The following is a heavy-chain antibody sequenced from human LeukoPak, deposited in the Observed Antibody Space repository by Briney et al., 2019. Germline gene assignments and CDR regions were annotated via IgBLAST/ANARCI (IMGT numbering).Heavy chain of an antibody. CDR1: GGSISSGDYY. V-gene: IGHV4-30-4*01. Sequence: PSETLSLTCTVSGGSISSGDYYWSWIRQPPGKGLEWIGYIYYSGSTYYNPSLKSRVTISVDTSKNQFSLKLSSVTAADTAVYYCARVVGGRAAAGTAFDPWGQGTLVTVSS. J-gene: IGHJ5*02. D-gene: IGHD6-13*01. CDR2: IYYSGST. CDR3: ARVVGGRAAAGTAFDP.